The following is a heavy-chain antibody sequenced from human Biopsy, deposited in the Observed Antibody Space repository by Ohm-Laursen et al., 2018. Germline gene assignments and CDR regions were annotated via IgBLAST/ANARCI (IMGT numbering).Heavy chain of an antibody. CDR2: ISYDQITK. CDR3: VKDRGAAGTDYYYGMDV. V-gene: IGHV3-30*18. J-gene: IGHJ6*02. Sequence: SLRLSCAASGFTFRTYGMHWVRLAPGKGLEWVAVISYDQITKHYADAVKGRFTISRDNSKNTLYLQMNSLRAEDTAVFYCVKDRGAAGTDYYYGMDVWGQGTTVTVSS. CDR1: GFTFRTYG. D-gene: IGHD6-13*01.